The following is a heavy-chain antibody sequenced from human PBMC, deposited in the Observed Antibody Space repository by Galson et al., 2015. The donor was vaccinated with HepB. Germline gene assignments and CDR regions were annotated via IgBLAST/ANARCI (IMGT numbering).Heavy chain of an antibody. J-gene: IGHJ4*02. V-gene: IGHV4-39*01. D-gene: IGHD2-21*01. Sequence: ETLSLTCTVSGVSVSSGVYPWAWIRQSPEKGLEWIGTVFYGGNIHYSASLKSRVTMSVDTSRNQISLKLSSVTAADTAVYYCARPTFQSAYFDLWGQGTLVTVSS. CDR1: GVSVSSGVYP. CDR2: VFYGGNI. CDR3: ARPTFQSAYFDL.